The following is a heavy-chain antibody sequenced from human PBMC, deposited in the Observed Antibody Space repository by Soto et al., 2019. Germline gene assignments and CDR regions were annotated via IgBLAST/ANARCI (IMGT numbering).Heavy chain of an antibody. CDR1: GGSIYSSSYY. CDR2: IYYSGST. V-gene: IGHV4-39*01. CDR3: ASHPYDFWSGYFDY. Sequence: SETLSLTCTVSGGSIYSSSYYRGWIRQPPGKGLGWIGSIYYSGSTYYNPSLKSRVTISVDTSKNQFSLKLSSVTAADTAVYYCASHPYDFWSGYFDYWGRGTQVTVSS. D-gene: IGHD3-3*01. J-gene: IGHJ4*02.